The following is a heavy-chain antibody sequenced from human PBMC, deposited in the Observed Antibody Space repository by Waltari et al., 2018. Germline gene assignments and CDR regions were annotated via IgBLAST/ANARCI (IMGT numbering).Heavy chain of an antibody. Sequence: EVQLVESGGGFVKPGRSLRLSCATSGFTFVDYAMHWVRQPPGKGLEWVASISWKSAYIHYADSVQGRFTISRDNAKDTVYLQMNNLRVEDTAVYYCARVIISRAGKGIDYWGQGTLVTVSS. J-gene: IGHJ4*02. CDR3: ARVIISRAGKGIDY. CDR2: ISWKSAYI. D-gene: IGHD6-13*01. V-gene: IGHV3-9*01. CDR1: GFTFVDYA.